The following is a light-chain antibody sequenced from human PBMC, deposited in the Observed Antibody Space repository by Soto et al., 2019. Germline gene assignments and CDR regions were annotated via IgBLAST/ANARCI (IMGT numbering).Light chain of an antibody. CDR3: QQRSEWPRT. J-gene: IGKJ1*01. CDR1: QSISSS. Sequence: EIVLTQSPATLSLSPGERATPSCRASQSISSSLAWYQQKPGQAPRLLIYDASTRATGFPARFSGSGSGTDFTLTIGSLEPEDVAVYYCQQRSEWPRTFGQGTKVDIK. CDR2: DAS. V-gene: IGKV3-11*01.